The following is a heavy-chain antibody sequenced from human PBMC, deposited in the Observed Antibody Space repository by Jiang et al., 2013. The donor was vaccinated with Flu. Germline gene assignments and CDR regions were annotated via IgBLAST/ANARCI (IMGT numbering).Heavy chain of an antibody. CDR2: ISYDGSNK. V-gene: IGHV3-30*18. D-gene: IGHD1-26*01. J-gene: IGHJ4*02. Sequence: LEWVAVISYDGSNKYYADSVKADSTISRDNSKNTLYLQMNSLRAEDTAVYYCAKASLAGATPFDYWGQGTLVTVSS. CDR3: AKASLAGATPFDY.